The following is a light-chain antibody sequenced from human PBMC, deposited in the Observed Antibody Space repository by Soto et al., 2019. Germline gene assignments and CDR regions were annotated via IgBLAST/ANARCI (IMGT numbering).Light chain of an antibody. CDR2: AAS. CDR3: QQLHGYPIT. Sequence: ILLTQSPSSLPSXXGXXVXIXCLASQGIDTSLAWYQQKPGKAPKLLIYAASNFQSGVPSRFSGSGSGTHFTLTISSLQPEDFATYYCQQLHGYPITFGQGTRLDIK. V-gene: IGKV1-9*01. J-gene: IGKJ5*01. CDR1: QGIDTS.